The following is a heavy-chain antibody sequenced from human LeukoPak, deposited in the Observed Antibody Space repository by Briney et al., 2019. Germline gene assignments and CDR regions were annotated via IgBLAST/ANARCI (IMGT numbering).Heavy chain of an antibody. Sequence: GGSLRLSCAASGFAFSDYAMNWVRQAPGKGLEWVAIISYDGSNKYYPDSVEGRFTISRDNSKNTLYLQMNSLRTEDTAVYYCANSKVPREDCSATSCYAGFGPFDIWGQGTMVSVSS. CDR3: ANSKVPREDCSATSCYAGFGPFDI. CDR2: ISYDGSNK. CDR1: GFAFSDYA. V-gene: IGHV3-30-3*01. D-gene: IGHD2-2*01. J-gene: IGHJ3*02.